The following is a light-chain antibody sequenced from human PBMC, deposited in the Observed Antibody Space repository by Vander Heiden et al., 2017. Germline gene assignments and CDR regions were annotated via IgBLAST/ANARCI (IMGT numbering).Light chain of an antibody. CDR3: QAWDTSTAWKV. CDR1: KLVDKY. J-gene: IGLJ2*01. V-gene: IGLV3-1*01. Sequence: SYEMTQPPSVSVSPGQTASITCSGDKLVDKYACWYQQKPGQSPLLVIYQDNKRPSGIPERFSGSNSGNTATLTISGTQAMDEADYYCQAWDTSTAWKVFGGGTKLTVL. CDR2: QDN.